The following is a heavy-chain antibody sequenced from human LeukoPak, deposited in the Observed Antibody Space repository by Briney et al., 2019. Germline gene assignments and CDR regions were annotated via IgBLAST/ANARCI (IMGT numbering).Heavy chain of an antibody. CDR2: INGDERSR. CDR1: GFTFGDYW. CDR3: ARDRAERNWTYHTLFDS. D-gene: IGHD1-7*01. V-gene: IGHV3-74*01. J-gene: IGHJ4*02. Sequence: PGGSLRLSCEVSGFTFGDYWMHWVRQLPGKGLVWVSRINGDERSRAYADSVKGRFTISRDNSKNTLYLQMNSLRVKDTGTYYCARDRAERNWTYHTLFDSWGQGTPVIVSS.